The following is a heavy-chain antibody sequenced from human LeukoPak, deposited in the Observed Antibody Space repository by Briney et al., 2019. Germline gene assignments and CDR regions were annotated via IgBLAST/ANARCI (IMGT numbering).Heavy chain of an antibody. Sequence: ASVKVSCKASGYTFTSYYMHWVRQAPGQGLEWMGIINPSGGSTSYAQKFQGRVTMTRDTSTSTVYMELSSLRSEDTAVYYCARDRRYCSSTSCIFDPWGQGTLATVSS. CDR1: GYTFTSYY. CDR2: INPSGGST. J-gene: IGHJ5*02. CDR3: ARDRRYCSSTSCIFDP. V-gene: IGHV1-46*01. D-gene: IGHD2-2*01.